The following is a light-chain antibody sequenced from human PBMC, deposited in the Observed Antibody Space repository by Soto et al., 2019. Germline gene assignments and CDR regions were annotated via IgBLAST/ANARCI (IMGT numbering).Light chain of an antibody. Sequence: EIVLTQSPGTLSLSPGERATLSCRASQSVYSNYLAWYQQKPGQTPRLLIYGASSRATGIPDRFSGSGSGTDFTFTISRLETEDFAVYYCQQYDTSPFTFGPGTKVDVK. CDR3: QQYDTSPFT. CDR1: QSVYSNY. CDR2: GAS. J-gene: IGKJ3*01. V-gene: IGKV3-20*01.